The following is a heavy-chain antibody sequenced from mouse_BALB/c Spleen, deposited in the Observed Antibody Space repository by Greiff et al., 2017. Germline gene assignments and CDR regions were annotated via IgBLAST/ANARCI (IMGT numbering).Heavy chain of an antibody. J-gene: IGHJ4*01. V-gene: IGHV5-17*02. CDR2: ISSGSSTI. D-gene: IGHD4-1*01. CDR1: GFTFSSFG. Sequence: EVQLVESGGGLVQPGGSRKLSCAASGFTFSSFGMHWVRQAPEKGLEWVAYISSGSSTIYYADTVKGRFTISRDNPKNTLFLQMTSLRSEDTAMYYCARNWYLYAMDYWGQGTSVTVSA. CDR3: ARNWYLYAMDY.